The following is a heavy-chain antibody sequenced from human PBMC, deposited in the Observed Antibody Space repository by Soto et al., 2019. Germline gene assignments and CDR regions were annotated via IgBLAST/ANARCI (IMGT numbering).Heavy chain of an antibody. Sequence: PGGSLRLSCAASGFTFSSYAMSWVRQAPGKGLEWVSGISSSGGSTYYADSVKGRFTISRDNFKNTLYLQMNSLRAEDTAVYYCARGYSYTQPVFDYWGLGTLVTVSS. V-gene: IGHV3-23*01. CDR2: ISSSGGST. CDR3: ARGYSYTQPVFDY. D-gene: IGHD5-18*01. CDR1: GFTFSSYA. J-gene: IGHJ4*02.